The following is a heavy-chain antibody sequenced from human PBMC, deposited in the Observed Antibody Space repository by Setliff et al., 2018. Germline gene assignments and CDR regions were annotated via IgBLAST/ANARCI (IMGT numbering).Heavy chain of an antibody. Sequence: SVKVSCKASGDPFNAYGVSWVRQAPGQGLEWMGAIIPVLGMTDYAQKFQGRLTITADQSTTTVYMELSSLRFDDTALHYCARGPSPTVTPSRLIYFYHMDVWGTGTTVTVSS. CDR3: ARGPSPTVTPSRLIYFYHMDV. CDR2: IIPVLGMT. CDR1: GDPFNAYG. D-gene: IGHD4-17*01. J-gene: IGHJ6*03. V-gene: IGHV1-69*10.